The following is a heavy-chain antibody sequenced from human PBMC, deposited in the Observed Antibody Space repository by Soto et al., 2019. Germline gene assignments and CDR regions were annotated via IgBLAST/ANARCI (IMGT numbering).Heavy chain of an antibody. D-gene: IGHD3-16*01. CDR3: AKVRGPDYSYYSMDV. J-gene: IGHJ6*03. CDR2: ISGSGRTT. V-gene: IGHV3-23*01. CDR1: GFTFGSYA. Sequence: EVQLLESGGGLVQPGGSLRLSCAASGFTFGSYAMNWLRQAPGRGLECVSVISGSGRTTYYADSVKGRFTVSRDNSKNTLYLQMNSLRAEDTAVYYCAKVRGPDYSYYSMDVWSKGTTVTVSS.